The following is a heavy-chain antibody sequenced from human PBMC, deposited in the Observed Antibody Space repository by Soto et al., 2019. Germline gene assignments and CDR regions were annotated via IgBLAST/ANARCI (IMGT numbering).Heavy chain of an antibody. J-gene: IGHJ4*02. CDR3: ARGDYSDSSGLYFDY. V-gene: IGHV4-59*11. CDR1: GGSISSHY. D-gene: IGHD3-22*01. CDR2: VYYSGST. Sequence: QVQLQESGPGLVKPSETLSLICTVSGGSISSHYWSWIRQPPGKGLEWIGYVYYSGSTNYNPSLKSRVTISVDTSKNQFSLKLSSVTAADTAVYHCARGDYSDSSGLYFDYWGQGTLATVSS.